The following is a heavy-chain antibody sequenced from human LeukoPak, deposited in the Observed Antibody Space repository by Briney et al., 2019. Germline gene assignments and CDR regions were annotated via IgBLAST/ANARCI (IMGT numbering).Heavy chain of an antibody. D-gene: IGHD2-15*01. Sequence: ASVKVSCKASGYTFTTYSITWVRQAPGQGLEWMGWISAYNGNTNYAQKLQGRVTMTTDTSTSTAYMELRSLRSDDTAVYYCARVLVSEEFTPGYWGQGTLVTVSS. J-gene: IGHJ4*02. CDR3: ARVLVSEEFTPGY. CDR2: ISAYNGNT. CDR1: GYTFTTYS. V-gene: IGHV1-18*01.